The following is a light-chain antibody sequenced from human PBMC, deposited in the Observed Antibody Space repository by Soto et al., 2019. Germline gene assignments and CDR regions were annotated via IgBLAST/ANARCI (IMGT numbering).Light chain of an antibody. CDR3: QQYYSYRT. CDR1: QGISSY. V-gene: IGKV1-8*01. Sequence: AIRMTQSPSSFSASTGDRVTITCRASQGISSYLAWYQQKPWKAPKLLIYAASTLQSGVPSRFSGSGSGTDFTLTISCLQSEDFATYYCQQYYSYRTFGQGTKVDIK. J-gene: IGKJ1*01. CDR2: AAS.